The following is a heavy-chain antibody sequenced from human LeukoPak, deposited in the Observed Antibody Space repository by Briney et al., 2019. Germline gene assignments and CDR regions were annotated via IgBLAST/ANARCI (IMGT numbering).Heavy chain of an antibody. CDR3: ARGAVGATTIDY. CDR1: GGPISIYY. V-gene: IGHV4-59*01. D-gene: IGHD1-26*01. Sequence: SETLSLTCTVSGGPISIYYWSWIRQPPGKGLEWIGYIYYSGSTNYNPSLKSRVTISVDTSKNQFSLKLSSVTAADTAVYYCARGAVGATTIDYWGQGTLVTVSS. CDR2: IYYSGST. J-gene: IGHJ4*02.